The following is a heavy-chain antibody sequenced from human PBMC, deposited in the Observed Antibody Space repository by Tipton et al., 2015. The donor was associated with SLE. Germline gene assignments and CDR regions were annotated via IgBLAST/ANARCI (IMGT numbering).Heavy chain of an antibody. CDR3: ARPGFEYSSSSSFDY. J-gene: IGHJ4*02. CDR1: GFTFDDYA. Sequence: RSLRLSCAASGFTFDDYAMHWVRQAPGKGLEWVSGISWNSGSIGYADSVKGRFTISRDNAKNSLYLQMNSLRAEDTAVYYCARPGFEYSSSSSFDYWGQGTLVTVSS. D-gene: IGHD6-6*01. V-gene: IGHV3-9*01. CDR2: ISWNSGSI.